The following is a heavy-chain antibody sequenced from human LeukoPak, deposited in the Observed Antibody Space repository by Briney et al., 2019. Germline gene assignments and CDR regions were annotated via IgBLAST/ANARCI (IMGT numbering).Heavy chain of an antibody. J-gene: IGHJ5*02. CDR3: ARPGTAAAGTGWFDP. D-gene: IGHD6-13*01. Sequence: EGSLRLSCAASGFTFSSYSMNWVRQAPGKGLEWVSSISSSSSYIYYADSVKGRFTISRDNAKNSLYLQMNSLRAEDTAVYYCARPGTAAAGTGWFDPWGQGTLVTVSS. CDR1: GFTFSSYS. V-gene: IGHV3-21*01. CDR2: ISSSSSYI.